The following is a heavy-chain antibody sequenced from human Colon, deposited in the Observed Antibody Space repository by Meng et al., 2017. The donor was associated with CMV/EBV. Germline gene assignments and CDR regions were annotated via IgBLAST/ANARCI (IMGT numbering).Heavy chain of an antibody. D-gene: IGHD6-19*01. CDR1: GGSVNSGSSY. CDR3: ARETSGWSTGIDY. V-gene: IGHV4-61*01. J-gene: IGHJ4*02. CDR2: TSYSGNT. Sequence: SETLSLTCNVSGGSVNSGSSYWTWIRQPPGKGLEWIGYTSYSGNTNYNPSLKSRLTIEVDTSRNQFSLKLTSVSAADTAMYYCARETSGWSTGIDYWGQGTLVTVSS.